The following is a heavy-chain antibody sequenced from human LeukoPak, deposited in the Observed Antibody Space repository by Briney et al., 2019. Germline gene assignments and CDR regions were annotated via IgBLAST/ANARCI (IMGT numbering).Heavy chain of an antibody. CDR1: GGFISIGDYY. J-gene: IGHJ5*02. CDR2: MYYSGST. D-gene: IGHD3-22*01. V-gene: IGHV4-30-4*01. Sequence: SQTLSLTCTVSGGFISIGDYYWSWIRQPPGKGLGWIAYMYYSGSTYYNPSINSRVTMSADTSKNQLSLKLSSVTAADTGVYYCARPYYYDSRIDPWGQGILVTVSS. CDR3: ARPYYYDSRIDP.